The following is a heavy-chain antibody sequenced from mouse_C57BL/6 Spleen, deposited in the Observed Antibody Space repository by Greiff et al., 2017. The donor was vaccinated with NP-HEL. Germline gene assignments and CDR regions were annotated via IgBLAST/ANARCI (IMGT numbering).Heavy chain of an antibody. CDR1: GYTFTSYW. CDR3: ARDYGSRGTVFAY. J-gene: IGHJ3*01. CDR2: IDPSDSET. Sequence: QVQLQQPGAELVRPGSSVKLSCKASGYTFTSYWMHWVKQRPIQGLEWIGNIDPSDSETHYNQKFKDKATLTVDKSSSTAYMQLSSLTSEDSAVYYCARDYGSRGTVFAYWGQGTLVTVSA. V-gene: IGHV1-52*01. D-gene: IGHD1-1*01.